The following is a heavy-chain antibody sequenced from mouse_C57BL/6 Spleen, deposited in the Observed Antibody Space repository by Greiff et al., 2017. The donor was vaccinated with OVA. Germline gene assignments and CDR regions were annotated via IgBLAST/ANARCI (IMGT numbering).Heavy chain of an antibody. CDR2: ISSGGSYT. J-gene: IGHJ2*01. Sequence: EVKVVESGGDLVKPGGSLKLSCAASGFTFSSYGMSWVRQTPDKRLEWVATISSGGSYTYYPDSVKGRFTISRDNAKNTLYLQMSSLKSEDTAMYYCARHHGYYFDYWGQGTTLTVSS. V-gene: IGHV5-6*01. CDR1: GFTFSSYG. CDR3: ARHHGYYFDY. D-gene: IGHD2-2*01.